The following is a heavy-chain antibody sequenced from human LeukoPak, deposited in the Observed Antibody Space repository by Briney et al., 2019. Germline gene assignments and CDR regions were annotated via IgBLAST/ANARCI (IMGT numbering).Heavy chain of an antibody. CDR3: AREREQWHAFDI. CDR1: GFTFSSYA. V-gene: IGHV3-23*01. Sequence: GGSLRLSCAAFGFTFSSYAMSWVRQAPGKGLEWVSAISGSGGSTYYADSVKGRFTISRDNSKNTLYLQMNSLRAEDTAVYFCAREREQWHAFDIWGQGTMVTVSS. CDR2: ISGSGGST. D-gene: IGHD6-19*01. J-gene: IGHJ3*02.